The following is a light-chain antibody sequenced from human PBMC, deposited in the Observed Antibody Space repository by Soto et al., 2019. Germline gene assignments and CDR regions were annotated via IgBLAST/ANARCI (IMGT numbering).Light chain of an antibody. V-gene: IGKV1-8*01. CDR1: QGISSY. Sequence: AIRMTQSPSSLSASTGDRVTITCRASQGISSYLAWYQQKPGKAPKLLIYAASSLQSGVPSRFSGSGSGTDFALTISSLRPEDFATYYCQQSFTTLYTFGQGTKVDIK. CDR2: AAS. CDR3: QQSFTTLYT. J-gene: IGKJ2*01.